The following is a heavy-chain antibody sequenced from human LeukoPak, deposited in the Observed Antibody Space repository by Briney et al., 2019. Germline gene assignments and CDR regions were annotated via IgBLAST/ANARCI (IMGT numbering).Heavy chain of an antibody. V-gene: IGHV3-23*01. D-gene: IGHD6-13*01. J-gene: IGHJ6*02. CDR3: ARDLRRAIAAAPYYYYYGMDV. CDR1: GFTFSSYA. Sequence: GGSLRLSCAASGFTFSSYAMSWVRQAPGKGLEWVSAISGSGGSTYYADSVKGRFTISRDNSKNTLYLQMNSLRAEDTAVYYCARDLRRAIAAAPYYYYYGMDVWGQGTTVTVSS. CDR2: ISGSGGST.